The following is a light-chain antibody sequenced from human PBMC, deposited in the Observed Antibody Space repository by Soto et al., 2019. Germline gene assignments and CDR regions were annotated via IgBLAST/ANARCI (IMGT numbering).Light chain of an antibody. CDR1: SGHSSYA. CDR2: LNNDGSY. V-gene: IGLV4-69*01. CDR3: QTWGTGIWV. Sequence: QLVLTQSPSASASLGASVKLTCTLSSGHSSYAIAWHQQQPEKGPRFLMKLNNDGSYSKGDGSPDRFSVSSSGAERYLTNSSLQSEDEADYYCQTWGTGIWVFGGGTKLTVL. J-gene: IGLJ3*02.